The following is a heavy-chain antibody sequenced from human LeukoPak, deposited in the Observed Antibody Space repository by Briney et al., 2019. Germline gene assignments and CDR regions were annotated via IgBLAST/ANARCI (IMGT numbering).Heavy chain of an antibody. J-gene: IGHJ3*02. V-gene: IGHV3-33*01. CDR3: ARDALAIVVVPAAIWAPHHDAFDI. CDR1: GFTFSSYG. Sequence: GGSLRLSCAASGFTFSSYGMHWVRQAPGKGLEWVAGIWYDGSNKYYADSVKGRFTISRDNSKNTLYLQMNSLRAEDTAVYYCARDALAIVVVPAAIWAPHHDAFDIWGQGTMVTVPS. D-gene: IGHD2-2*03. CDR2: IWYDGSNK.